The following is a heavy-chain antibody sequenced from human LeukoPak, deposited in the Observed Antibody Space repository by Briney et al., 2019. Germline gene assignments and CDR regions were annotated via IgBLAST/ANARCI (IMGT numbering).Heavy chain of an antibody. Sequence: GGSLRLSCAASGFTFSSYSMNWVRQAPGKGLEWVSAISDSGNTTYYADSAKGRFTISRDNSKNTLYLQMNSLRAEDTAVYYCVKDPPITMVRGVIIDFDYWGQGTLVTVSS. J-gene: IGHJ4*02. CDR1: GFTFSSYS. D-gene: IGHD3-10*01. V-gene: IGHV3-23*01. CDR3: VKDPPITMVRGVIIDFDY. CDR2: ISDSGNTT.